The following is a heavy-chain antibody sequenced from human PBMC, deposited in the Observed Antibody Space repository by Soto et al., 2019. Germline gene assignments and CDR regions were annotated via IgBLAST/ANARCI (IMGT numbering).Heavy chain of an antibody. CDR3: ARDRYFDWLTFDY. CDR1: GFTFSSYA. CDR2: ISYDGSNK. V-gene: IGHV3-30-3*01. D-gene: IGHD3-9*01. J-gene: IGHJ4*02. Sequence: QVQLVESGGGVVQPGRSLRLSCAASGFTFSSYAMHWVRQAPGKGLEWVAVISYDGSNKYFADSVKGRFTISRDNSKNTLYLQMNSLRAEDTAVYYCARDRYFDWLTFDYWGQGTLVTVSS.